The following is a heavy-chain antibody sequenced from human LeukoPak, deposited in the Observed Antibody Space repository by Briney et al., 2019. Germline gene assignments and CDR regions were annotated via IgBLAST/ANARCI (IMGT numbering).Heavy chain of an antibody. Sequence: GGSLRLSCAASGFTFSSYAMSWVRQAPGKGLEWVSAISGSGGSTYYADSVRGRFTISRDNSKNALYLQMNSLRVEDTAVYYCAIDPNWGTHSWGQGVLVTVSS. CDR1: GFTFSSYA. CDR2: ISGSGGST. D-gene: IGHD7-27*01. V-gene: IGHV3-23*01. J-gene: IGHJ4*02. CDR3: AIDPNWGTHS.